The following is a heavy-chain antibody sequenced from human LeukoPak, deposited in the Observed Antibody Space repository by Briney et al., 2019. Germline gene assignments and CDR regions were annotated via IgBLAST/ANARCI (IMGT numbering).Heavy chain of an antibody. Sequence: PGGSLRLSCAASGFTFSSYWMHWVRQAPGKGLVWVSRVNSDGTGTTYADSVEGRFTISRDNAKNTVHLQMHSLRAEDTAIYYCIRTLIVATSPYMDVWGKGTTVTVSS. D-gene: IGHD5-12*01. CDR1: GFTFSSYW. CDR3: IRTLIVATSPYMDV. V-gene: IGHV3-74*01. J-gene: IGHJ6*03. CDR2: VNSDGTGT.